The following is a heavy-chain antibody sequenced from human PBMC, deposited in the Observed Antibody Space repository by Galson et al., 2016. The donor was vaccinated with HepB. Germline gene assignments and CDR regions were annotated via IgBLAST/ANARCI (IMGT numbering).Heavy chain of an antibody. CDR1: GFTFEDYA. V-gene: IGHV3-9*01. J-gene: IGHJ4*02. CDR3: AKSLRVLRPLND. D-gene: IGHD3-3*01. CDR2: IRWNSRSI. Sequence: LRLSCAASGFTFEDYALHWVRQTPGKGLEWVSGIRWNSRSIGYADSVKGRFTVSRDNAKRSLYLQMNSLRTEDTALYFCAKSLRVLRPLNDWGQGSQVIVSA.